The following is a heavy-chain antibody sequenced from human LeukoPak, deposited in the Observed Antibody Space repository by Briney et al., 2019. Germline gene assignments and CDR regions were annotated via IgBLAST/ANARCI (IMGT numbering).Heavy chain of an antibody. D-gene: IGHD6-13*01. CDR3: ARGGSSAAGHYYYYGMDV. V-gene: IGHV4-4*07. CDR2: IYTSGST. CDR1: GGSISSYY. Sequence: SETLSLTCTVSGGSISSYYWSWIRKPAGKGLEWIGRIYTSGSTNYNPSLKSRFTMSVDTSKNQFSLKLSSVTAADTAVYYCARGGSSAAGHYYYYGMDVWGQGTTVTVSS. J-gene: IGHJ6*02.